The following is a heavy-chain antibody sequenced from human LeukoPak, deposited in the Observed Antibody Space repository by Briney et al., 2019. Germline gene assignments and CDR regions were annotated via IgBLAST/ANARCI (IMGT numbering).Heavy chain of an antibody. D-gene: IGHD6-19*01. CDR2: CGSSSSTI. Sequence: PGGSLRLSCAASGFTFSSYSMNWIRQAPEKGLEWISYCGSSSSTIYYADSVQGRFTVSRDNAKNSLYLQMNSLRDEDTAVYYCARDNSGWSRYFDHWGQGTLVTVSS. V-gene: IGHV3-48*02. CDR1: GFTFSSYS. J-gene: IGHJ4*02. CDR3: ARDNSGWSRYFDH.